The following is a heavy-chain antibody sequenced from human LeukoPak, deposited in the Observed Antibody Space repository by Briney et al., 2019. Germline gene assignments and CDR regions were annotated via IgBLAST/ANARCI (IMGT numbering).Heavy chain of an antibody. V-gene: IGHV3-74*01. D-gene: IGHD5-18*01. Sequence: GGSLRLSCAASGFTFSSYWMHWVRQAPGEGLVWVSRINSDGSSTSYADSVKGRFTISRDNAKNTLCLQMNSLRAEDTAVYYCAREPYSYGPGSDFDYWGQGTLVTVSS. J-gene: IGHJ4*02. CDR3: AREPYSYGPGSDFDY. CDR1: GFTFSSYW. CDR2: INSDGSST.